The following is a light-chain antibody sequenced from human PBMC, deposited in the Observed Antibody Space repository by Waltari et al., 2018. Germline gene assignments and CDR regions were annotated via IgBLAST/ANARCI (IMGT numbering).Light chain of an antibody. CDR2: GAS. V-gene: IGKV1-39*01. Sequence: DIQLTQSPPSLSASVGDRVTISCRASQGISNFLNWYQQKPGMAPRLLIHGASSLQSGVPSRFSGSGSGTDFTLTISSLQLEDFATYYCQQSSNIPPTFGQGTQVEVK. J-gene: IGKJ1*01. CDR1: QGISNF. CDR3: QQSSNIPPT.